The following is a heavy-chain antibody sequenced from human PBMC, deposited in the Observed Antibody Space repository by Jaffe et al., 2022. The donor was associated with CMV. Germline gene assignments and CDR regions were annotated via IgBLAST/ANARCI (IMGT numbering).Heavy chain of an antibody. Sequence: EVQLVQSGAEVKKPGESLKISCKGSGYSFTSYWIGWVRQMPGKGLEWMGIIYPGDSDTRYSPSFQGQVTISADKSISTAYLQWSSLKASDTAMYYCARTTNDYGDFTLPQKSGLPIYYYYGMDVWGQGTTVTVSS. CDR1: GYSFTSYW. CDR2: IYPGDSDT. V-gene: IGHV5-51*01. J-gene: IGHJ6*02. CDR3: ARTTNDYGDFTLPQKSGLPIYYYYGMDV. D-gene: IGHD4-17*01.